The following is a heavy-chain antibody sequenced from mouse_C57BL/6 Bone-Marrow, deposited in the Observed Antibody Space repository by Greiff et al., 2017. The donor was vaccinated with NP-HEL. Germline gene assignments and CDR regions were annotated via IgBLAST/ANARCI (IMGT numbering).Heavy chain of an antibody. D-gene: IGHD2-4*01. V-gene: IGHV5-12*01. CDR2: ISNGGGST. CDR1: GFTFSDYY. Sequence: VESGGGLVQPGGSLKLSCAASGFTFSDYYMYWVRQTPEKRLEWVAYISNGGGSTYYPDTVKGRFTISRDNAKNTLYLQMSRLKSEDTAMYYCARRDYDGNYYAMDYWGQGTSVTVSS. CDR3: ARRDYDGNYYAMDY. J-gene: IGHJ4*01.